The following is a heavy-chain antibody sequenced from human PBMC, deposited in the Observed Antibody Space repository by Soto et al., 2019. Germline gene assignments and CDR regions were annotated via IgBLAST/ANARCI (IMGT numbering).Heavy chain of an antibody. V-gene: IGHV1-69*12. Sequence: QVQLVQSGAEVKKPGSSVKVSCKASGGTFSSYAISWVRQAPGQGLEWMGGIIPIFDTADYAQKFQGRVTVTAGQSTGTGYMEVGRLGSGGPAVYYFGGPGITGTWVYYYGMDVWGQGTTVTVSS. CDR3: GGPGITGTWVYYYGMDV. CDR1: GGTFSSYA. J-gene: IGHJ6*02. CDR2: IIPIFDTA. D-gene: IGHD1-7*01.